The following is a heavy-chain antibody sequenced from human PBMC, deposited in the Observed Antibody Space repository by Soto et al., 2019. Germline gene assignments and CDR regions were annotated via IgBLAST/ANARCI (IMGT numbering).Heavy chain of an antibody. Sequence: GGSLRHSCAASGFTFSSYAMNWVRQAPGKGLEWVSVISGSGDSTYYADSVKGRFTISRDNSKNTLYLQMNSLRTEDTAVYYCARRGPGTYFDYWGQGTLVTVSS. CDR2: ISGSGDST. V-gene: IGHV3-23*01. D-gene: IGHD6-13*01. CDR3: ARRGPGTYFDY. J-gene: IGHJ4*02. CDR1: GFTFSSYA.